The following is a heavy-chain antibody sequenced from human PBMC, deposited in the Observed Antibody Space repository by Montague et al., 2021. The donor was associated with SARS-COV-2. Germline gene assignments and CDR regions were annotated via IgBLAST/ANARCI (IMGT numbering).Heavy chain of an antibody. D-gene: IGHD4-23*01. J-gene: IGHJ4*02. CDR2: IYQRVST. Sequence: SETLSLTCAVSGDSIMPADCWSWVRQPPGQGLEWIGEIYQRVSTNYNPSLKSRVSMSVDKSKNQVSLELYSVIAGDKALYYCVRAGGIHNRPPVWGQGALVIVSS. CDR3: VRAGGIHNRPPV. CDR1: GDSIMPADC. V-gene: IGHV4-4*02.